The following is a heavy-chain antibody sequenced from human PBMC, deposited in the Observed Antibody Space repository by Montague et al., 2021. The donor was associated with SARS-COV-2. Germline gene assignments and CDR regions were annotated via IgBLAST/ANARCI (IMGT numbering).Heavy chain of an antibody. Sequence: SETLSLTCTVSGVSISSRSYYWGWIRQPPGKGLEWIGNIYNSGGTDYNSSLRSRITISADTSMNQLSLKLTYVTAADTAVYYCAGVLGAYDRMDVWGKGTTVTVYS. CDR3: AGVLGAYDRMDV. CDR2: IYNSGGT. V-gene: IGHV4-39*01. D-gene: IGHD3-22*01. J-gene: IGHJ6*04. CDR1: GVSISSRSYY.